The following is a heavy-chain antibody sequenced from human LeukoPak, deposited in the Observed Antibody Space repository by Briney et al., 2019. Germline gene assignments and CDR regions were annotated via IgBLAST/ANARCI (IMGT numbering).Heavy chain of an antibody. CDR3: ARGRLGASEAFDI. V-gene: IGHV1-2*02. D-gene: IGHD1-26*01. J-gene: IGHJ3*02. Sequence: ASVKVSCKASGYTFTGYYMHWVRQAPGQGLEWMGWINPNSGGTNYAQKFQGRVTMTRDTSISTAYMELSRLRSDDTAVYYCARGRLGASEAFDIWGQGTMVTVSS. CDR2: INPNSGGT. CDR1: GYTFTGYY.